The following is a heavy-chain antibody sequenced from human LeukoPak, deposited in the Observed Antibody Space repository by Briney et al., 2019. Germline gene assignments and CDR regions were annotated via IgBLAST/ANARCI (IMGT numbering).Heavy chain of an antibody. CDR1: GSRFTNYW. J-gene: IGHJ4*02. V-gene: IGHV5-51*01. CDR2: IYPSDSDI. CDR3: ARAGTSNYRFFDS. D-gene: IGHD4-11*01. Sequence: GESLQISCQASGSRFTNYWIGWVRQLPGKGLEWMGIIYPSDSDIRYSPSFQGQVTISADKSINTAYLQWSSLKASDTAIYYCARAGTSNYRFFDSWGQGTLVTVSS.